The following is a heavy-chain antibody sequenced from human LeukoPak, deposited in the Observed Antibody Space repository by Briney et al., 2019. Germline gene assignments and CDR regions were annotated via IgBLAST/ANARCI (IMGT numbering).Heavy chain of an antibody. Sequence: GGSLRLSCVVSGFAITSSWMTWVRQAPGKGLEWVANIKQDGSENHYVDSVRGRFTISRDNAKDSLYLQMNSLRAEDTAVYYCAREPGLGYAFDIWGQGTLVTVSS. J-gene: IGHJ3*02. CDR3: AREPGLGYAFDI. D-gene: IGHD4-17*01. CDR2: IKQDGSEN. CDR1: GFAITSSW. V-gene: IGHV3-7*01.